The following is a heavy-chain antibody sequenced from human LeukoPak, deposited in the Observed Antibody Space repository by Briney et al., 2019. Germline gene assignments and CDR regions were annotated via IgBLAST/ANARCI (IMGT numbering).Heavy chain of an antibody. CDR1: GFSVSANY. CDR2: IYGGGDT. Sequence: GGSLRLSCAASGFSVSANYMSWVRQAPGKGLEWVSVIYGGGDTYYADSVKGRFTISRDNSKNTLFLQMNSLRAEDTAVYYSARDYYVSGTHHRYFDLWGRGTLVTVSS. CDR3: ARDYYVSGTHHRYFDL. D-gene: IGHD3-10*01. V-gene: IGHV3-53*01. J-gene: IGHJ2*01.